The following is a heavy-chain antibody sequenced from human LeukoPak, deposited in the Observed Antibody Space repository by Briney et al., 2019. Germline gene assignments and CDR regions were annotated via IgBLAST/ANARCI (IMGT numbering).Heavy chain of an antibody. D-gene: IGHD3-16*02. CDR2: IIPIFGTA. V-gene: IGHV1-69*05. J-gene: IGHJ4*02. CDR1: GGTFSSYA. Sequence: SVTVSCKASGGTFSSYAISWVRQAPGQGLEWMGGIIPIFGTANYAQKFQGRVTNTTDESTSTAYMELSSLRSEDTAVYYCARAGGDVWGSYRSPFDYWGQGTLVTVSS. CDR3: ARAGGDVWGSYRSPFDY.